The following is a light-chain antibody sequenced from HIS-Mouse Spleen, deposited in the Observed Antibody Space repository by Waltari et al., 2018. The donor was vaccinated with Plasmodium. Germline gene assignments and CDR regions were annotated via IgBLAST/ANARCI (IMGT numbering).Light chain of an antibody. Sequence: SYELTQPPPVSVSPGQTARTTCSGDALPKQYAYWYQQKPGQAPVRVIYKESERPSGIPERFSGSSSGTTVTLTISGVQAEDEADYYCQSADSSGTYRVFGGGTKLTVL. J-gene: IGLJ2*01. V-gene: IGLV3-25*03. CDR3: QSADSSGTYRV. CDR2: KES. CDR1: ALPKQY.